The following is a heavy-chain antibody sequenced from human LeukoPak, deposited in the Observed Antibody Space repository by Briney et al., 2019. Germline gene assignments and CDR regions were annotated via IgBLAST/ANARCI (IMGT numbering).Heavy chain of an antibody. J-gene: IGHJ4*02. Sequence: GGSLRLSCAASGFTFSSYSMNWVRQAPGKGLEWVSSISSSSSYIYYADSVKGRVTISRDNAKNSLYLQMNSLRAEDTAVYYCARDRGRDGYNYVDYWGQGTLVTVSS. CDR3: ARDRGRDGYNYVDY. CDR2: ISSSSSYI. D-gene: IGHD5-24*01. V-gene: IGHV3-21*01. CDR1: GFTFSSYS.